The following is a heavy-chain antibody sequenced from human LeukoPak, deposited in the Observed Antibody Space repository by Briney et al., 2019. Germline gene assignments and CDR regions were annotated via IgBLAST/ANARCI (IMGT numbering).Heavy chain of an antibody. D-gene: IGHD3-10*01. CDR1: GGTFSSYA. Sequence: SVKVSCKASGGTFSSYAISWVRQAPGQGLEWMGRIIPILGIANYAQKFQGRVTITADKSTSTAYMELSSLRSEDTAVYYCARVPRVRGVTQNYYYYGMDVWGQGTTVTVSS. V-gene: IGHV1-69*04. CDR3: ARVPRVRGVTQNYYYYGMDV. J-gene: IGHJ6*02. CDR2: IIPILGIA.